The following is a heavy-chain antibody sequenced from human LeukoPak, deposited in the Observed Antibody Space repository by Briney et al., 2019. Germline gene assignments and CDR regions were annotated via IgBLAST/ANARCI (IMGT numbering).Heavy chain of an antibody. CDR3: ARDPPSDAFDI. CDR1: GGSISSSSSY. CDR2: IYTSGST. Sequence: RASETLSLTCTVSGGSISSSSSYWAWIRQPAGKGLEWIGRIYTSGSTNYNPSLKSRVTMSVDTSKNQFSLKLSSVTAADTAVYYCARDPPSDAFDIWGQGTMVTVSS. J-gene: IGHJ3*02. V-gene: IGHV4-61*02. D-gene: IGHD6-6*01.